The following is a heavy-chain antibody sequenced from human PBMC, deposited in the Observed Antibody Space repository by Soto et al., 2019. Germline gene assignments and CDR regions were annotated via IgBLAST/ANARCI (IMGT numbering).Heavy chain of an antibody. J-gene: IGHJ4*02. D-gene: IGHD6-19*01. V-gene: IGHV1-8*01. CDR3: ARDSSGWLDYFDY. Sequence: ASVKVSCKASGYTFTSYDINWVRQATGQGLEWMGWMNPNSGNTGYAQKFQGRVTMTRNTSTNTAYMELSSLRSEDTAVYYCARDSSGWLDYFDYWGQGNLVTVSS. CDR2: MNPNSGNT. CDR1: GYTFTSYD.